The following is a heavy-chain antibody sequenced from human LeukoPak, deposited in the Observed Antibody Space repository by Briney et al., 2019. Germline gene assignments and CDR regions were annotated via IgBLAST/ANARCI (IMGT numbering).Heavy chain of an antibody. CDR3: TSWGDTTAEYFQR. D-gene: IGHD2-21*02. CDR1: GFTLSTNA. V-gene: IGHV3-23*01. CDR2: ISGSGAST. J-gene: IGHJ1*01. Sequence: GGSLRLSCLTSGFTLSTNAMSWVRQAPGKGLEWISGISGSGASTYYADSVKGRFTISRDDSRNTLYLQINSLRGDDTAVYYCTSWGDTTAEYFQRWGQGTLVTVSS.